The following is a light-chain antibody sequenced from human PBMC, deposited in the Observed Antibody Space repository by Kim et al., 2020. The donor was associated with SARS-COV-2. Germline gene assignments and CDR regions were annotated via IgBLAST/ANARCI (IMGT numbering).Light chain of an antibody. CDR2: DND. J-gene: IGLJ2*01. V-gene: IGLV1-51*01. Sequence: QSVLTQPPSVSAAPGQKVTISCSGSFSNIGNNYVSWYQQLPGTAPKLLIFDNDHRPSRIPDRFSASKSGTSATLDISGLQTGDEADYYCATWDTSLGAGVFGGGTKLTVL. CDR3: ATWDTSLGAGV. CDR1: FSNIGNNY.